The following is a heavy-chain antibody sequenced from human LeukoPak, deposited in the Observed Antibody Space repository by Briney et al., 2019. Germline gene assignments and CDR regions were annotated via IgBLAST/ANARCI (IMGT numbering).Heavy chain of an antibody. V-gene: IGHV1-2*02. CDR3: ARDLGWLVVVKGAWFDP. CDR2: INPNSGGT. D-gene: IGHD3-22*01. CDR1: GYTFTGYY. J-gene: IGHJ5*02. Sequence: SVKVSCKASGYTFTGYYMHWVRQAPGQGLEWMGWINPNSGGTNYAQKFQGRVTMTRDTSISTAYMELSRLRSDDTAVYYCARDLGWLVVVKGAWFDPWGQGTLVTVSS.